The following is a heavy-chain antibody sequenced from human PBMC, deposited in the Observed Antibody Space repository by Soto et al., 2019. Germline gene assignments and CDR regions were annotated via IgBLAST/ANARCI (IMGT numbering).Heavy chain of an antibody. CDR1: GFTFSSSA. V-gene: IGHV3-23*01. D-gene: IGHD5-12*01. Sequence: RLSCAASGFTFSSSAMNWVRQAPGKGLEWVSVISNSGHNTYYADSVKGRFTISRDNSKNTLYLQMKSLRAEDTATYYCAKGGPTFLNWFGPWGQGTLVTVSS. J-gene: IGHJ5*02. CDR2: ISNSGHNT. CDR3: AKGGPTFLNWFGP.